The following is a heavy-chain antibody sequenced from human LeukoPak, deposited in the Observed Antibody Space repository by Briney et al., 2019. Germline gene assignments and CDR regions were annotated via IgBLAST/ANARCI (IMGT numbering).Heavy chain of an antibody. D-gene: IGHD5-18*01. Sequence: SETLSLTCTVSGGSISSSSYYWGWIRQPPGKGLEWIGSIYYSGSTYYNPSLKSRVTISVDTSKNQFSLKLSSVTAADTAVYYCARGGYSYGSNFDYWGQGTLVTVSS. CDR2: IYYSGST. V-gene: IGHV4-39*01. CDR3: ARGGYSYGSNFDY. J-gene: IGHJ4*02. CDR1: GGSISSSSYY.